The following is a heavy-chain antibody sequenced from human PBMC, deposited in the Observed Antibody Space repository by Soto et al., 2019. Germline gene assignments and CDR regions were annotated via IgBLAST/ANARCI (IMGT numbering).Heavy chain of an antibody. D-gene: IGHD6-19*01. J-gene: IGHJ4*02. V-gene: IGHV1-18*01. CDR2: VSPHIGNP. CDR1: GYSFTSNR. CDR3: ARDRSGWYDF. Sequence: QVHLVQSGPEVKEPGSSVKVSCKTSGYSFTSNRLSWVRRAPGQGLEWMGWVSPHIGNPKYAQKFRDRVTMTADTTASKVYMELRRLGSEDSSVFYCARDRSGWYDFWGQGTLVTVSA.